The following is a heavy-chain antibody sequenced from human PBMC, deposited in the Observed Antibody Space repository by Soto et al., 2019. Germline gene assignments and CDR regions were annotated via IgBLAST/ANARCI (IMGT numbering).Heavy chain of an antibody. CDR1: GFTFSSYW. J-gene: IGHJ4*02. CDR2: IKQDGSEK. Sequence: SGFTFSSYWMSWVRQAPGKGLEWVANIKQDGSEKYYVDSVKGRFTISRDNAKNSLYLQMNSLRAEDTAVYYCARDSLPRGYVDYWGQGTLVTVSS. V-gene: IGHV3-7*01. CDR3: ARDSLPRGYVDY.